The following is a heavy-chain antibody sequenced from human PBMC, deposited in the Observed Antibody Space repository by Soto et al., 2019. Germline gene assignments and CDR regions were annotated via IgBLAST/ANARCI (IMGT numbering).Heavy chain of an antibody. J-gene: IGHJ4*02. Sequence: LRLSCAASGFSLIGYYMSWVRQAPGKGLEWISYISSSSSTIYYADSVKGRFTISRDNAKNSLYLQMNSLRAEDTAVYYCARDRAAAPGLWGQGTLVTVSS. CDR1: GFSLIGYY. D-gene: IGHD6-13*01. V-gene: IGHV3-11*04. CDR3: ARDRAAAPGL. CDR2: ISSSSSTI.